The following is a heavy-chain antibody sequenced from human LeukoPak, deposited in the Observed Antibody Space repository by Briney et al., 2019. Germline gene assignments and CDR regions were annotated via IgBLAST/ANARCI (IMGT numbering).Heavy chain of an antibody. J-gene: IGHJ4*02. Sequence: GGSLRLSCAASGFTFSNFAMHWVRQAPGKGLEWVSAISGSGGSTYYADSVKGRFTISRDNSKNTLYLQMNSLRAEDTAVYYCAKGPRWGYFDYWGQGTLVTVSS. CDR3: AKGPRWGYFDY. V-gene: IGHV3-23*01. CDR1: GFTFSNFA. CDR2: ISGSGGST. D-gene: IGHD3-16*01.